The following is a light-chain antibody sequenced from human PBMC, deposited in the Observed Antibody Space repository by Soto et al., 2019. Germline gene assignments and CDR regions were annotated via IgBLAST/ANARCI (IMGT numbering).Light chain of an antibody. J-gene: IGKJ1*01. Sequence: DTQMTQAPSTLSASVGDRVTITCRASQSISSWLAWYQQKPGKAPKLLIYKASSLESGVPSRFSGSGSGTEFTLTISSLQSEDFAVYYCQQYNNWPRTFGQGTKVDI. V-gene: IGKV1-5*03. CDR2: KAS. CDR1: QSISSW. CDR3: QQYNNWPRT.